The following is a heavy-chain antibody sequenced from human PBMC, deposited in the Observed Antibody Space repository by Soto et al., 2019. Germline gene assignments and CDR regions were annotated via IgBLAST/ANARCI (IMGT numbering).Heavy chain of an antibody. D-gene: IGHD6-19*01. CDR2: VYGGDKT. CDR1: GFSVSNNY. Sequence: VQLVESGGGLVQPGGSLRLSCAASGFSVSNNYMSWVRQTPGNGLEWLSVVYGGDKTYYADSVKGRFTISRDSSKNTFYLQMNSLRAEDTAVYYGARDRGGWLDSWAQGALVTVSS. V-gene: IGHV3-66*01. CDR3: ARDRGGWLDS. J-gene: IGHJ4*02.